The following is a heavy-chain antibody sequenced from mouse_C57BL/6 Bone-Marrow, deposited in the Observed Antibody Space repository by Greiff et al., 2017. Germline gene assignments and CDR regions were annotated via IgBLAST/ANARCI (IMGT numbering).Heavy chain of an antibody. CDR2: INYDGSST. Sequence: EVKLVESEGGLVQPGSSMKLSCTASGFTFSDYYMAWVRQVPEKGLEWVANINYDGSSTYYLDSLKSRFIISRDNAKNILYLQMSSLKSEDTATYYCAREDYLIPYAMDYWGQGTSVTVSS. CDR1: GFTFSDYY. J-gene: IGHJ4*01. V-gene: IGHV5-16*01. CDR3: AREDYLIPYAMDY. D-gene: IGHD1-1*02.